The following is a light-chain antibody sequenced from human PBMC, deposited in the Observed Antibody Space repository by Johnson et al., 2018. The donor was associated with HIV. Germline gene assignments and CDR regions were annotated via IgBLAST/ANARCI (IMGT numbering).Light chain of an antibody. J-gene: IGLJ1*01. Sequence: QLVLTQPPSVSAAPGQKVTISCSGSSSNIGNNYVSWYQQLPGTAPKLLIYENNKRPSGIPDRFSGSKSGTSATLGITGLQTGDEADYYCGTWDSRLSARVFGTGTKVTVL. CDR3: GTWDSRLSARV. CDR2: ENN. V-gene: IGLV1-51*02. CDR1: SSNIGNNY.